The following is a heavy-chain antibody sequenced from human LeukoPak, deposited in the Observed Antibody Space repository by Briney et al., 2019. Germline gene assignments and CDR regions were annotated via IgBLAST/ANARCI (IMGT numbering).Heavy chain of an antibody. CDR3: AKGSYYASSGSFYFDY. D-gene: IGHD3-22*01. CDR1: GFTFSSYA. CDR2: ISGSGDNT. J-gene: IGHJ4*02. V-gene: IGHV3-23*01. Sequence: PGGSLRLSCAASGFTFSSYAMSWVRQAPGKGLEWVSGISGSGDNTYYADSVKGRFTISRDNSKNTLYVQVNSLGTEDTAAYYCAKGSYYASSGSFYFDYWGQGTLVTVSS.